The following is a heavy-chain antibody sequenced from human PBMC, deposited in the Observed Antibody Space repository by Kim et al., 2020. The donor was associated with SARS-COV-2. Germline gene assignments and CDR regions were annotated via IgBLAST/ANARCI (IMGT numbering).Heavy chain of an antibody. V-gene: IGHV4-34*01. CDR1: GGSFSGYY. J-gene: IGHJ3*02. CDR3: ARGSFYPTSSWCDAFDI. D-gene: IGHD6-13*01. Sequence: SETLSLTCAVYGGSFSGYYCSWIRQPPGKGLEWIGEINHSGSTNYNPSLKSRVTISVDTSKNQFSLKLSSVTAADTAVYYCARGSFYPTSSWCDAFDIWGQGTMVTVSS. CDR2: INHSGST.